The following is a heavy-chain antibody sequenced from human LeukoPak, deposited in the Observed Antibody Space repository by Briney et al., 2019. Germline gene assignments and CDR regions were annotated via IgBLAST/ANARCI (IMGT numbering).Heavy chain of an antibody. CDR3: ARDWDGYKGGYYLDY. CDR1: GGSISSYY. CDR2: IYTSGST. Sequence: SETLSLTCTVSGGSISSYYWSWIRQPAGKGLEWIGRIYTSGSTNCNPSLKSRVTMSVDTSKNQFSLKLSSVTAADTAVYYCARDWDGYKGGYYLDYWGQGTLVTVSS. D-gene: IGHD5-24*01. J-gene: IGHJ4*02. V-gene: IGHV4-4*07.